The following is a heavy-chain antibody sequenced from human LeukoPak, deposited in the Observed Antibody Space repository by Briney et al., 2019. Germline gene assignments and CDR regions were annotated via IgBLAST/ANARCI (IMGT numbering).Heavy chain of an antibody. D-gene: IGHD2-2*01. CDR2: ISYDGSNK. CDR1: GFTFSSYA. V-gene: IGHV3-30-3*01. J-gene: IGHJ3*02. Sequence: PGRSLRLSCAASGFTFSSYAMHWVRQAPGKGLEWVAVISYDGSNKYYADSVKGRFTISRDNSKNTLYLQMNSLRAEDTAVYYCARDRKGYCSSTSCYYDAFDIWGQGTMVTVSS. CDR3: ARDRKGYCSSTSCYYDAFDI.